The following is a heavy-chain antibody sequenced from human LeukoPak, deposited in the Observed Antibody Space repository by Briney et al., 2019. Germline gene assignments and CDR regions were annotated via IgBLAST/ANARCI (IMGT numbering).Heavy chain of an antibody. J-gene: IGHJ5*02. CDR2: INHSGST. V-gene: IGHV4-34*01. Sequence: XETLSLTCAVYGGSFSGYYWSWIRQPPGKGLEWIGEINHSGSTNYNPSLTSRVTISVDTSKNQFSLKLSSVTAADTAVYYCARGHLSNWFDPWGQGTLVTVSS. CDR3: ARGHLSNWFDP. CDR1: GGSFSGYY.